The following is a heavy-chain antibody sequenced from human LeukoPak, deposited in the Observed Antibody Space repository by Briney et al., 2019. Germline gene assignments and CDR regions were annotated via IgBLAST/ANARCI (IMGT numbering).Heavy chain of an antibody. CDR1: GYTLTELS. V-gene: IGHV1-24*01. J-gene: IGHJ3*02. CDR3: ATDNPGYSTSWYGAFDI. D-gene: IGHD6-13*01. Sequence: ASVEVSCKVSGYTLTELSMHWVRQAPGKGLEWMGGFDPEDGETIYAQKFQGRVIMTEDTSTDTAYMELSSLRSEDTAVYYCATDNPGYSTSWYGAFDIWGQGTMVTVSS. CDR2: FDPEDGET.